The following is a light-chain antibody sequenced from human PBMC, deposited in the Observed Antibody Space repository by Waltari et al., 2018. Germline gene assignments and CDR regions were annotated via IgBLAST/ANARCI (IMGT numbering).Light chain of an antibody. CDR2: QDY. CDR1: TSNVGGYS. CDR3: LSYDNSLSSWI. J-gene: IGLJ2*01. Sequence: QSAPTQPPSVSGAPGQRVTISCTGSTSNVGGYSVSWYQQFPGTTPKLLVYQDYKRPSGVSDRFSGSKSGTSASLTITGLQTEDEADYYFLSYDNSLSSWIFGAGTRLTVL. V-gene: IGLV1-40*01.